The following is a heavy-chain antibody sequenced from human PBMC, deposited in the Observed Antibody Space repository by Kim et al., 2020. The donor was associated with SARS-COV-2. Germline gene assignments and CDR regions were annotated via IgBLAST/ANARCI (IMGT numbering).Heavy chain of an antibody. CDR3: ARDRKGSGDYYYGMDV. CDR1: GGSISSGGYY. J-gene: IGHJ6*02. D-gene: IGHD3-10*01. V-gene: IGHV4-31*03. Sequence: SETLSLTCTVSGGSISSGGYYWSWIRQHPGKGLEWIGYIYYSGSTYYNPSLKSRVTISVDTSKNQFSLKLSSVTAADTAVYYCARDRKGSGDYYYGMDVWGQGTTVTVSS. CDR2: IYYSGST.